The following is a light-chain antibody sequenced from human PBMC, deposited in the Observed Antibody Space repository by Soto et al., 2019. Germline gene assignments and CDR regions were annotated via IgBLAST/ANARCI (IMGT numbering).Light chain of an antibody. J-gene: IGKJ4*01. Sequence: EIVLTQSPGTLSLSQGERATLSCRASQSLTNNYLAWYQQKPGQAPRLLIYAASSRATGIPDRFSGSGSETDFTLTISRLEPEDFAVYYCQQYGSSLPVTFGGGTNVEIK. V-gene: IGKV3-20*01. CDR2: AAS. CDR3: QQYGSSLPVT. CDR1: QSLTNNY.